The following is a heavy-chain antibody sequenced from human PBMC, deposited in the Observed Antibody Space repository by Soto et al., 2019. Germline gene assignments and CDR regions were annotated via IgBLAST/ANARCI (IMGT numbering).Heavy chain of an antibody. Sequence: PGGSLRLSCAASGFTFSGSAMHWVRQASGKGLEWVGRIRSKANSYATAYAASVKGRFTISRDDSKNTAYLQMNSLKTEDTAVYYCTRQYCSGGSCYPNYYYGMDVWGQGTTVTVSS. CDR2: IRSKANSYAT. D-gene: IGHD2-15*01. V-gene: IGHV3-73*01. CDR1: GFTFSGSA. CDR3: TRQYCSGGSCYPNYYYGMDV. J-gene: IGHJ6*02.